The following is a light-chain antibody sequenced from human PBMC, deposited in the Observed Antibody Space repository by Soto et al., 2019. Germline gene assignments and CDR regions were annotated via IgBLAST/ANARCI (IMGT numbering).Light chain of an antibody. CDR2: GAS. J-gene: IGKJ1*01. CDR3: QQYCTSWT. CDR1: QSVSSNY. Sequence: EIVLTQSPGTLSLSPGERATLSCRASQSVSSNYLAWYQQKPGQTPRLLIYGASNRAIGIPDRFSGSGSGTDFTLTISRLEPEDFAVYYCQQYCTSWTFGQGTKV. V-gene: IGKV3-20*01.